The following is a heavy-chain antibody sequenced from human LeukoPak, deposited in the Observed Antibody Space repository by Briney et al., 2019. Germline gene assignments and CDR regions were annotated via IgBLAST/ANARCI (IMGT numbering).Heavy chain of an antibody. CDR2: ISSSGSTI. J-gene: IGHJ4*02. CDR1: GFTFSSYE. CDR3: ARDGSYYGSGSYLDY. V-gene: IGHV3-48*03. Sequence: GGSLRLSCAASGFTFSSYEMNWVRQAPGKGLEWVSYISSSGSTIYYADSVKGRFTISRDNAKNSLYLQMNSLRAKDTAVYYCARDGSYYGSGSYLDYWGQGTLVTVSS. D-gene: IGHD3-10*01.